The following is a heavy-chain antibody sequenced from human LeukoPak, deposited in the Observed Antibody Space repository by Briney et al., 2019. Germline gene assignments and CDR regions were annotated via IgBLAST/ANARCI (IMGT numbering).Heavy chain of an antibody. CDR1: GFTFRNYA. CDR2: ISDSGGST. J-gene: IGHJ4*02. D-gene: IGHD5-18*01. CDR3: ARVGRGYSFKVYYFDY. Sequence: GGSLRLSCAASGFTFRNYAMSWVRQAPGKGLEWVSGISDSGGSTYYTDSVKGRFTISRDNSNNTLYLQMNSLRAEDTAIYSCARVGRGYSFKVYYFDYWGQGTLVTVSS. V-gene: IGHV3-23*01.